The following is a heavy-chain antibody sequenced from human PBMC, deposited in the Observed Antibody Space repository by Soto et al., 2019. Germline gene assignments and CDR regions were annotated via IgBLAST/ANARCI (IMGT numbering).Heavy chain of an antibody. V-gene: IGHV3-30-3*01. CDR3: ARDGYNYFDY. J-gene: IGHJ4*02. Sequence: PGGSLRLSCAASGFTFSSYAMHWVRQAPGKGLEWVAVISYDGSNKYYADSVKGRFTISRDNSKNTLYLQMNSLRAEDTALYYCARDGYNYFDYWGQGTLVTVSS. D-gene: IGHD5-12*01. CDR2: ISYDGSNK. CDR1: GFTFSSYA.